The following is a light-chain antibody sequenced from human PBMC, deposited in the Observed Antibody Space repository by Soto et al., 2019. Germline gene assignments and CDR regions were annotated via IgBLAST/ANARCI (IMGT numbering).Light chain of an antibody. J-gene: IGKJ1*01. CDR1: QSISSW. V-gene: IGKV1-5*01. Sequence: DIQMTQSPSTLSASVGDRVTITCRTSQSISSWLAWYQQKPGKAPKLLIYDASSLESGVPSRFSGSGSGTDFTLTINNLQPDDFATYHCQQYNSYPRTFGQGTKVEIK. CDR2: DAS. CDR3: QQYNSYPRT.